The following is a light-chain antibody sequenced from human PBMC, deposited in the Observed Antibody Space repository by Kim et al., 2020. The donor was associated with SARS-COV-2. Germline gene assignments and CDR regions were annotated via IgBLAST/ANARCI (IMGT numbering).Light chain of an antibody. CDR1: QSVSSY. CDR2: DAS. J-gene: IGKJ4*02. V-gene: IGKV3-11*01. CDR3: KQRSNWPLT. Sequence: EIVLTQSPATLSLSPGERATLSCRASQSVSSYLAWYQQKPGQAPRLLIYDASNRATGIPARFSGSGSGTDFTLTISSLEPEDFAVYYCKQRSNWPLTFGGGTKMDIK.